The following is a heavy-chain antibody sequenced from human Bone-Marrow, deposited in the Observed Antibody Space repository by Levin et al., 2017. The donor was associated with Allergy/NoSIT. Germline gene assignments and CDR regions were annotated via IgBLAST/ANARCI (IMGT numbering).Heavy chain of an antibody. CDR1: GFTFSSYA. Sequence: ETLSLTCAASGFTFSSYAMSWVRQAPGKGLEWISSIVNSGSTYYAESVKGWFTISRDNSKNTLYLQMNSLRADDTAEYYCAKGTTTGTTRSDYWGQGTLVTVSS. D-gene: IGHD1-1*01. J-gene: IGHJ4*02. CDR3: AKGTTTGTTRSDY. V-gene: IGHV3-23*01. CDR2: IVNSGST.